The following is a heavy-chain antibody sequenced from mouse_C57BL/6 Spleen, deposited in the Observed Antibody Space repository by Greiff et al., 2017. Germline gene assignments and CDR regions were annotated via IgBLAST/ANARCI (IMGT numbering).Heavy chain of an antibody. D-gene: IGHD2-5*01. CDR2: IRNKANGYTT. J-gene: IGHJ2*01. V-gene: IGHV7-3*01. CDR1: GFTFTDYY. CDR3: ARWSYSNFAY. Sequence: EVKLVESGGGLVQPGGSLSLSCAASGFTFTDYYMSWVRQPPGKALEWLGFIRNKANGYTTEYSASVKGRFTISRDNSQSILYLQMNALRAEDSATYYCARWSYSNFAYWGQGTTLTVSS.